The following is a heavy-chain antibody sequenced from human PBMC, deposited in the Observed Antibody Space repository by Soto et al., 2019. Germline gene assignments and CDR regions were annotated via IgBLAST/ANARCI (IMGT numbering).Heavy chain of an antibody. J-gene: IGHJ4*02. CDR2: IHYSGAT. CDR1: NGSISSYC. Sequence: LSLTCTVSNGSISSYCWNWIRQPAGKGLEWIGRIHYSGATNYSPSLKSRVTMSVDLSKNQFSLGLSSVTAADTAVYYCAREYTYGAPYYFDYWGRGALVTVSS. CDR3: AREYTYGAPYYFDY. D-gene: IGHD5-18*01. V-gene: IGHV4-4*07.